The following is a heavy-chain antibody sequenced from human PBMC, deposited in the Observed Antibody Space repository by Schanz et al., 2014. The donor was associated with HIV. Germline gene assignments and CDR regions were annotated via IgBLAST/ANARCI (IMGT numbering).Heavy chain of an antibody. CDR3: ANEEVPNDY. Sequence: VQLVGSGGGVVPPGGSLRLSCAASGFTFSSYAMHWVRQAPGKGRGWVADISYDGSNKYYADSVKGRFTISRDNSKNTLYLQMNSLRVEDTAVYYCANEEVPNDYWGQGTLVTVSS. J-gene: IGHJ4*02. CDR1: GFTFSSYA. V-gene: IGHV3-30-3*02. CDR2: ISYDGSNK.